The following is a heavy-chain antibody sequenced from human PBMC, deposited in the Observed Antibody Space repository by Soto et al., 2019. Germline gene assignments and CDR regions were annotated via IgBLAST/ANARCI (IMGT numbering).Heavy chain of an antibody. D-gene: IGHD2-15*01. J-gene: IGHJ4*02. CDR1: GFTFSSYA. CDR3: AKYSGTYCSGGSCHSYYFDY. CDR2: ISGSGGST. V-gene: IGHV3-23*01. Sequence: GGSLRLSCAASGFTFSSYAMSWVRQAPGKGLEWVSAISGSGGSTYYADSVKGRFTISRDNSKNTLYLQMNSLRAEDTAVYYCAKYSGTYCSGGSCHSYYFDYWGQGTQVTVSS.